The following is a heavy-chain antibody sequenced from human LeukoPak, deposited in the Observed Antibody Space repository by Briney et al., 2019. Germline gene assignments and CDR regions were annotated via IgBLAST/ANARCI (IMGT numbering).Heavy chain of an antibody. V-gene: IGHV3-23*01. CDR1: GFTFSSDG. Sequence: GGTLRLSCAASGFTFSSDGMSWVLQAPGEGREWVSAISGSGGSTYYADSVKGRFTISRDNSKNTLYLQMNSLRAEDTAVYYCAKGVGYCSGGSCQQFDYWGQGTLVTVSS. D-gene: IGHD2-15*01. CDR3: AKGVGYCSGGSCQQFDY. CDR2: ISGSGGST. J-gene: IGHJ4*02.